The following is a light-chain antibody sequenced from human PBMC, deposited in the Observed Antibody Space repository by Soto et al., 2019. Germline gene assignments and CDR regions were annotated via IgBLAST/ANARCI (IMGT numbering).Light chain of an antibody. J-gene: IGKJ1*01. Sequence: ETVMTQSPATLSVSPGERATLSCRASQSLNSNLAWYQQKPGQAPRLLIDGASDRAPGLPDRFSGSGYGTEFTLSISSLQSEDFAVYYCQQYNTWPWTFGQGNKVEIK. CDR1: QSLNSN. CDR3: QQYNTWPWT. V-gene: IGKV3-15*01. CDR2: GAS.